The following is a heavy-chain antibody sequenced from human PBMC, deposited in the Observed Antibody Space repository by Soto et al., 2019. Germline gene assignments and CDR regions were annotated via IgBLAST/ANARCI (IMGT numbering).Heavy chain of an antibody. CDR1: GYSFTSYW. Sequence: GESLKISCKGSGYSFTSYWIGWVRQMPGKALEWMGIIYPGDSDTRYSPSFQGQVTISADKSISTAYLQWSSLKASDTAMYYCASPITGTTEGDYYGMDVWGQGTTVTVS. CDR2: IYPGDSDT. J-gene: IGHJ6*02. CDR3: ASPITGTTEGDYYGMDV. D-gene: IGHD1-7*01. V-gene: IGHV5-51*01.